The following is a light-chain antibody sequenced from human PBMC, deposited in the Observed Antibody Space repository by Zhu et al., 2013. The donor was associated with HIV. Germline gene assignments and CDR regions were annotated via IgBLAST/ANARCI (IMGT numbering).Light chain of an antibody. J-gene: IGKJ4*01. CDR1: QSIGSY. CDR2: DAS. Sequence: VLTQSPDTLSLSPGERATLSCRARQSIGSYLAWYQQQTGQAPRLLIYDASKRATGIPARFSGSGSGTDFSLTISRVEPEDFAVYYCQQYGRSPLTFGGGTMVEIK. CDR3: QQYGRSPLT. V-gene: IGKV3-11*01.